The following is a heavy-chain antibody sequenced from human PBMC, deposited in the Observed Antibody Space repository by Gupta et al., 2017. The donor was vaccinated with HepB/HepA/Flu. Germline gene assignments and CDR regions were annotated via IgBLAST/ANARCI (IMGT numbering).Heavy chain of an antibody. V-gene: IGHV4-59*01. CDR2: IYYSGST. CDR1: GGSISSYY. Sequence: ESGPGLVKPSETLSLTCTVSGGSISSYYWSWIRQPPGKGLEWIGYIYYSGSTNYNPSLNSRVTISVDTSKNQFSLKLSSVTAADTAVYYCAREGIAARSPKHYYYYGMDVWGQGTTVTVSS. D-gene: IGHD6-6*01. CDR3: AREGIAARSPKHYYYYGMDV. J-gene: IGHJ6*02.